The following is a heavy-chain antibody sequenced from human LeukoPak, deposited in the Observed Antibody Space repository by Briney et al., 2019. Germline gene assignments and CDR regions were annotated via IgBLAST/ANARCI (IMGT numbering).Heavy chain of an antibody. J-gene: IGHJ4*02. Sequence: TGGSLRLSCAASGFAFSTYAMSWVRQAPGKGLEWVSTISGSGGSTYYADSVKGRFTISRDNAKNSLYLQMNSLRAEDTAVYYCARGGGNFDYWGQGTLVTVSS. V-gene: IGHV3-23*01. CDR1: GFAFSTYA. CDR2: ISGSGGST. CDR3: ARGGGNFDY. D-gene: IGHD2-15*01.